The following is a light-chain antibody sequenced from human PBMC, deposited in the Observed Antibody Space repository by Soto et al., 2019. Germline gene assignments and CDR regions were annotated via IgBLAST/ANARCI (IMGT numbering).Light chain of an antibody. CDR1: QSISSPY. CDR2: AAS. J-gene: IGKJ2*01. CDR3: PQYFGSLYT. V-gene: IGKV3-20*01. Sequence: SVLTQSPGTLSLSPGEGATLSCRTSQSISSPYLASYQQIPGQAPRLLIYAASSRATGIPDRFRGSGSGSDFTLTISRQEPADFGVYNCPQYFGSLYTFGQGIKMEI.